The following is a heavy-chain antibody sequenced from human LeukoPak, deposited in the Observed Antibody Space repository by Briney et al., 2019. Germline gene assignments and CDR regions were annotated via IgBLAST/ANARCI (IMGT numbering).Heavy chain of an antibody. CDR1: GYTFTNYD. Sequence: GASVKVSCKASGYTFTNYDINWVRQATGQGLEWMGWMNPNSGNTGYAQKFQGRVTMTRNTSISTAYMELSSLRSEDTAVYYCARLRITMVRGEGMDVWGQGTTVTVSS. CDR3: ARLRITMVRGEGMDV. D-gene: IGHD3-10*01. CDR2: MNPNSGNT. V-gene: IGHV1-8*01. J-gene: IGHJ6*02.